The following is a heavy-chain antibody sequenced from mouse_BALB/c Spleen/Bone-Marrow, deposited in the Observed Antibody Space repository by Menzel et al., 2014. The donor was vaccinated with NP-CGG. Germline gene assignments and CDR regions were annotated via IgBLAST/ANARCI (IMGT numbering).Heavy chain of an antibody. CDR2: IWAGGST. Sequence: VMLVESGPGLVAPSQSLSITCTVSGFSLTSYGVHWVRQPPGKGLEWLGVIWAGGSTNYNSALMSRLSISKDNSKSXVFLKMNGLQTDDTAMYYCARDRGPPYWGQGTLVTVSA. CDR3: ARDRGPPY. J-gene: IGHJ3*01. V-gene: IGHV2-9*02. D-gene: IGHD3-1*01. CDR1: GFSLTSYG.